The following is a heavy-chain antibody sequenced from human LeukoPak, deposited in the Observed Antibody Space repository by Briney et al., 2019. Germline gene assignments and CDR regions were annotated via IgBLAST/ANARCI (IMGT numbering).Heavy chain of an antibody. D-gene: IGHD6-13*01. CDR3: ARIGVISSWYYFDS. Sequence: ASVKVFCKASGYTFTSFGISWVRQAPGQGLEWMGWISAYNGNTDFAQNLQGRVTMTTDTSTSTAYMELRSLRSDDTAFYYCARIGVISSWYYFDSWGQGTLVTVSS. J-gene: IGHJ4*02. CDR2: ISAYNGNT. CDR1: GYTFTSFG. V-gene: IGHV1-18*01.